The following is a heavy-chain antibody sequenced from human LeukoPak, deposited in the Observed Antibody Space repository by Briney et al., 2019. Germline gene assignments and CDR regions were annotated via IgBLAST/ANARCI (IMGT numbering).Heavy chain of an antibody. Sequence: SETLSLTCTVSGGSISGYYWSWLRQPPGRGLEWIGYFYYSGSTNYNPSLKSRVTISVDTSKNQFSLMLSSVTAADTAVYYCARGYDSSAYYPFNYWGQGTLVTVSS. J-gene: IGHJ4*02. V-gene: IGHV4-59*01. CDR3: ARGYDSSAYYPFNY. D-gene: IGHD3-22*01. CDR1: GGSISGYY. CDR2: FYYSGST.